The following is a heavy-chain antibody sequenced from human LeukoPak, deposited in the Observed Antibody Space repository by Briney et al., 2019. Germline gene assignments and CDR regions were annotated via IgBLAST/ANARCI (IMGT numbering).Heavy chain of an antibody. CDR2: IRRKANSYAT. D-gene: IGHD3-10*01. J-gene: IGHJ5*02. Sequence: GGSLRLSCAASGFTFSGSAMHWVRQASGKGLEWVGRIRRKANSYATAYAASVKGRFTISRDDSKNTAYLQMNSLKTEDTAVYYCTRGSGSFDPWGQGTLVTVSS. CDR1: GFTFSGSA. V-gene: IGHV3-73*01. CDR3: TRGSGSFDP.